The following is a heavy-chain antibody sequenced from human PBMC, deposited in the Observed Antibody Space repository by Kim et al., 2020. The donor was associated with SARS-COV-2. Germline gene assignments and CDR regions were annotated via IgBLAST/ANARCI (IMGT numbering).Heavy chain of an antibody. CDR3: ARHDRGDHS. V-gene: IGHV5-10-1*01. Sequence: SYTNYSPSFQGHVTISADKSISTAYLQWSSLKASDTAMYYCARHDRGDHSWGQGTLVTVSS. CDR2: SYT. D-gene: IGHD2-21*02. J-gene: IGHJ5*02.